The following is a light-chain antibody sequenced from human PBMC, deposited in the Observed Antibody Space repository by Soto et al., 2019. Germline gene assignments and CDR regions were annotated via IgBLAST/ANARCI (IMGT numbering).Light chain of an antibody. J-gene: IGKJ4*01. V-gene: IGKV1-9*01. CDR2: EES. Sequence: DIHLTQSPSSLSASVGDRVTITCRASQAITNNLAWYQRKPGNPPKLLIYEESTLHSGVPSRFSGRKVGTQFILTIDSLQPEDFATYYCQQVKSYPRTFGGGTKVDIK. CDR1: QAITNN. CDR3: QQVKSYPRT.